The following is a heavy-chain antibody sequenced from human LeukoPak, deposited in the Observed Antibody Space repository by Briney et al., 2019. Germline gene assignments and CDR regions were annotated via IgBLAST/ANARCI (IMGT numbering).Heavy chain of an antibody. CDR1: GGSISSYY. V-gene: IGHV4-59*01. D-gene: IGHD3-22*01. CDR2: IYNSGST. CDR3: ARELSYYDGSVSWEYWFDP. J-gene: IGHJ5*02. Sequence: TSETLSLTCTVSGGSISSYYWSWIRQPPGKGLEWIGYIYNSGSTNYNPSLKSRVTVSVDTSKNQFSLKLSSVTAADTAVYYCARELSYYDGSVSWEYWFDPWGQGTLVTVSS.